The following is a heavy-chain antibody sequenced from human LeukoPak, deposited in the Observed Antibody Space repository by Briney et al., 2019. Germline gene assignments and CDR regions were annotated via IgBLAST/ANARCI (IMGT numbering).Heavy chain of an antibody. D-gene: IGHD7-27*01. V-gene: IGHV1-69*04. CDR2: IIPIFGIA. Sequence: SVKVSCKASGGTFSSYAISWVRQAPGQGLEWMGRIIPIFGIANYAQKFQGRVTITADKSTGTAYMELSSLRSEDTAVYYCAKTGDLYYYYGMDVWGQGTTVTVSS. CDR1: GGTFSSYA. CDR3: AKTGDLYYYYGMDV. J-gene: IGHJ6*02.